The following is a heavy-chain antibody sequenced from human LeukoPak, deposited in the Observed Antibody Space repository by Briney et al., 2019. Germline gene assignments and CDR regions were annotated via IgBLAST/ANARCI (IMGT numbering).Heavy chain of an antibody. J-gene: IGHJ4*02. CDR2: INHSGST. CDR3: ASVPYYYDSSGYYPGAY. CDR1: GGSFSGYY. Sequence: PSETLSLTCAVYGGSFSGYYWSWIHQPPGKGLEWIGEINHSGSTNYNPSLKSRVTISVDTSKNQFSLKLSSVTAADTAVYYCASVPYYYDSSGYYPGAYWGQGTLVTVSS. V-gene: IGHV4-34*01. D-gene: IGHD3-22*01.